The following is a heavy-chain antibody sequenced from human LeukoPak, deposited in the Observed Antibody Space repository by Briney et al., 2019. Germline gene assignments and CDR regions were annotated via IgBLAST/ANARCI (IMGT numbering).Heavy chain of an antibody. CDR3: AKGAMVRGVLDY. CDR2: INGDGSST. V-gene: IGHV3-74*01. Sequence: GGSLRLSCAASGFTFSSYWMHWVRQAPGKGLVWVSRINGDGSSTTYADSVKGRFTISRDNSKNTLYLQMNSLRAEDTAVYYCAKGAMVRGVLDYWGQGTLVTVSS. CDR1: GFTFSSYW. D-gene: IGHD3-10*01. J-gene: IGHJ4*02.